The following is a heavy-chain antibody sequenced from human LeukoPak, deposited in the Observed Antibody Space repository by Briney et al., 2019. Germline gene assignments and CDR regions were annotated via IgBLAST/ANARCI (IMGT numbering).Heavy chain of an antibody. D-gene: IGHD3-22*01. CDR3: ARVARGYDSSGYYIEPLYFDY. CDR1: GGSISSGDYY. Sequence: SETLSLTCTVSGGSISSGDYYWSWIRQPPGKGLEWIGYIYYSGSTYYNPSLKSRVTISVDTSKNQFSLKLSSVTAADTAVYYCARVARGYDSSGYYIEPLYFDYWGQGTLVTVSS. V-gene: IGHV4-30-4*01. CDR2: IYYSGST. J-gene: IGHJ4*02.